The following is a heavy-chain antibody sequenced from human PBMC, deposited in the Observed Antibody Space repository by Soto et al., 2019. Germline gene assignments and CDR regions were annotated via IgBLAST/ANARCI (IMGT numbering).Heavy chain of an antibody. D-gene: IGHD1-26*01. CDR1: GFTFSTYT. CDR3: VRDHLWAFDY. CDR2: IGTSSSTV. V-gene: IGHV3-48*01. Sequence: EVQLLESGGGLVQPGGSLRLSCAASGFTFSTYTMNWVRQAPGKGLEWVSYIGTSSSTVDYADSVKGRFTISRDTAKKSLYLQMNSLRAEDTAVYFCVRDHLWAFDYWGQGTLVTVSS. J-gene: IGHJ4*02.